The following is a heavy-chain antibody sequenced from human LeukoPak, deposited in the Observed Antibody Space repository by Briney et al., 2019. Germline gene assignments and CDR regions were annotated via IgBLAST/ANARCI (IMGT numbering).Heavy chain of an antibody. J-gene: IGHJ4*02. Sequence: SETLSLTCTVSGYSISSGYYWGWIRQPPGKGLEWIGSIYRSGSTYYNPSLKSRVTISVDTSKNQFSLKLSSVTAADTAVYYCARERVPAAIDYWGQGTLVTVSS. V-gene: IGHV4-38-2*02. CDR1: GYSISSGYY. CDR2: IYRSGST. D-gene: IGHD2-2*01. CDR3: ARERVPAAIDY.